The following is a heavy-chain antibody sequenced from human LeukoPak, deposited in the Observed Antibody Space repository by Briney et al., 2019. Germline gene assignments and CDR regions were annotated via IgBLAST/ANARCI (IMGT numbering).Heavy chain of an antibody. D-gene: IGHD3-22*01. CDR3: AKSNGYGLIDI. Sequence: PSETLSLTCTVSGDFITAYYWSWIRQPPGKGLEWIGYIYYSGSTNYNPSLKSRVTISLDTSRNQFSLKLNSVTAADTAVYYCAKSNGYGLIDIWGQGTMVTVSS. J-gene: IGHJ3*02. CDR2: IYYSGST. V-gene: IGHV4-59*12. CDR1: GDFITAYY.